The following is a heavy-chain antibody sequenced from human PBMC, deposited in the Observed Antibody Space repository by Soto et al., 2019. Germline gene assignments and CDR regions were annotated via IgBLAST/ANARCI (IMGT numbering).Heavy chain of an antibody. V-gene: IGHV1-46*01. CDR1: GYTFTSYY. D-gene: IGHD3-22*01. CDR2: INPTGGST. Sequence: ASVKVSCKASGYTFTSYYMHWVRQAPGQGLEWMGIINPTGGSTTYAQKFQGRVTVTTDTSTSTAYMELRSLRSDDTAVYYCARCYYDSSGYFDYWGQGTLVTVSS. J-gene: IGHJ4*02. CDR3: ARCYYDSSGYFDY.